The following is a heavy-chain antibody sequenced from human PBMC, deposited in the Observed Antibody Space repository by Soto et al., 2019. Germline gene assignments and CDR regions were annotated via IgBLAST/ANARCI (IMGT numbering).Heavy chain of an antibody. CDR3: SRGTIDYFHTSRSGYGLDV. J-gene: IGHJ6*04. CDR1: GVSISSADFY. CDR2: MSYSGST. V-gene: IGHV4-30-4*01. D-gene: IGHD3-10*01. Sequence: QVRLQESGPGLVKPSQTLSLTCSVSGVSISSADFYWSWIRQPPGKALEGLGDMSYSGSTYYNPSLQSRITMSLDTSKNHFSLTLPSVTAAHTAVYFCSRGTIDYFHTSRSGYGLDVWGEGTAVSVSS.